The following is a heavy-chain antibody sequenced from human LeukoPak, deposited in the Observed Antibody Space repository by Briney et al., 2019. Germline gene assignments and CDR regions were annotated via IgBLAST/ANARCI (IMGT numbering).Heavy chain of an antibody. Sequence: PGGSLRLSCAASGFTFSSYSMNWVRQAPGKGLEWVSSISSSSSYIYYADSVKGRFTISRDNAKNSLYLQMNSLRAEDTAVYYCARLGGYSYGYVGYWGQGTLVTVSS. D-gene: IGHD5-18*01. CDR3: ARLGGYSYGYVGY. J-gene: IGHJ4*02. CDR1: GFTFSSYS. V-gene: IGHV3-21*01. CDR2: ISSSSSYI.